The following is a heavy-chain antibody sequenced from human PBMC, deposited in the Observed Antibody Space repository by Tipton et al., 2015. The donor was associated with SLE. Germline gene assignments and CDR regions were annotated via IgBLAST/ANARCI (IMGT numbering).Heavy chain of an antibody. V-gene: IGHV1-18*01. CDR3: ARVADPGRFDP. J-gene: IGHJ5*02. CDR1: GYTFTSYG. Sequence: QLVQSGAEVKKPGASVKVSCKASGYTFTSYGISWVRQAPGQGLEWMGWIRPYNGDTDYAQQFQGRVTMTTDTSTSTAYMEVRSLRSDDTAVYYCARVADPGRFDPWGQGTLVTVSS. CDR2: IRPYNGDT.